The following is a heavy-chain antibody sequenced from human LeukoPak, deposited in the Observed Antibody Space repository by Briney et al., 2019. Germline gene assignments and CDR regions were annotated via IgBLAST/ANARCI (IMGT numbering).Heavy chain of an antibody. Sequence: GGSLRLSCDASGFTFGSYTMSWVRQAPGKGLEWVSGISDTGESTYYVDSVKGRFTISRDNSKNTLYLQMNSLRAEDTAVYHCAKERTETTGYFDYWGQGTLVTVSS. J-gene: IGHJ4*02. CDR2: ISDTGEST. CDR1: GFTFGSYT. CDR3: AKERTETTGYFDY. V-gene: IGHV3-23*01. D-gene: IGHD4-17*01.